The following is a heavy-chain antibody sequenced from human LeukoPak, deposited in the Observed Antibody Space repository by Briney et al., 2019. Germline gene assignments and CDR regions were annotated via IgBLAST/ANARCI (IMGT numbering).Heavy chain of an antibody. CDR3: AKADSGSYYDNAFDI. Sequence: GGSLRLSCAASGFTFSSFGMHWVRQAPGKGLEWVAVISYDGSNKYYADSVKGRFTISRDNSKNTLYLQMNSLRAEDTAVYYCAKADSGSYYDNAFDIWGQGTMVTVSS. D-gene: IGHD1-26*01. CDR1: GFTFSSFG. V-gene: IGHV3-30*18. CDR2: ISYDGSNK. J-gene: IGHJ3*02.